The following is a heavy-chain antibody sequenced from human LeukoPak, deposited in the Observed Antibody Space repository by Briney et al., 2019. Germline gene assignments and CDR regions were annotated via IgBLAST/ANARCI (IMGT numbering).Heavy chain of an antibody. D-gene: IGHD6-19*01. CDR3: ATWHWLVHGFDY. Sequence: ASVKVSCKVSGYTLTELSMHWVRQAPGKGLEWMGGFDPEDGETIYAQKFQGRVTMTEDTSTDTAYMELSSLRSEDTAVYYCATWHWLVHGFDYWGQGTLVTVSS. CDR2: FDPEDGET. J-gene: IGHJ4*02. V-gene: IGHV1-24*01. CDR1: GYTLTELS.